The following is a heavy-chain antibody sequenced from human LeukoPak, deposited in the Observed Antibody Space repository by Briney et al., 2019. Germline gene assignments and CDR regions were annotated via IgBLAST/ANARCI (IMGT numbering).Heavy chain of an antibody. CDR1: GFTFSDHY. CDR2: TRNKANSYTT. CDR3: ARGVYGSGWPYYYYYMDV. D-gene: IGHD6-19*01. J-gene: IGHJ6*03. V-gene: IGHV3-72*01. Sequence: PGGSLRLSCAASGFTFSDHYMDWVRQAPGKGLEWVGRTRNKANSYTTEYAASVKGRFTISRDDSKNSLYLQMNSLKTEDTAVYYCARGVYGSGWPYYYYYMDVWAKGPRSPSP.